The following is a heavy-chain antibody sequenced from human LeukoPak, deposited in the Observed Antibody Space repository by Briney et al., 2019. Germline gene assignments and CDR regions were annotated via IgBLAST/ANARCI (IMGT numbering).Heavy chain of an antibody. CDR3: ARDRDHPWFGELQDDY. CDR1: GYTFTSYG. Sequence: ASVKVSCKASGYTFTSYGISWVRQAPGQGLEWMGWISAYNGNTNYAQKLQGRVTMTTDTSTSTAYMELRSLRSDDTAVYYCARDRDHPWFGELQDDYWGQGTLVTVSS. V-gene: IGHV1-18*01. J-gene: IGHJ4*02. D-gene: IGHD3-10*01. CDR2: ISAYNGNT.